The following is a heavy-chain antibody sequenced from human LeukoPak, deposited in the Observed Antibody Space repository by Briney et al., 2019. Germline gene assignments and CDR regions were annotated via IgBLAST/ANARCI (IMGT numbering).Heavy chain of an antibody. CDR2: IIPIPGIA. D-gene: IGHD2-2*01. CDR1: GGTFSSYT. Sequence: ASVKVSCKASGGTFSSYTISWVRQAPGQGLEWMGRIIPIPGIANYAQKFQGRVTITADKSTSTAYMELSSLRSEDTAVYYCARDGVVPAAIDYYYYMDVWGKGTTVTVSS. J-gene: IGHJ6*03. CDR3: ARDGVVPAAIDYYYYMDV. V-gene: IGHV1-69*04.